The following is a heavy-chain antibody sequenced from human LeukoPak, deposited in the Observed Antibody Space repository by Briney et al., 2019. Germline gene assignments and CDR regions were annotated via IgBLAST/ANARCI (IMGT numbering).Heavy chain of an antibody. J-gene: IGHJ3*02. D-gene: IGHD2-21*02. CDR3: TSHTGTGDAFRPFHI. Sequence: PGGPLRLSCAASGFTFSTHDVHWLRQAPGKGLEWVSFINSRRSTIYYADSVKGRFTNSRDNDKNSLYLQMNSLSAEDTAVYYCTSHTGTGDAFRPFHIGGQRTMVTVSS. CDR1: GFTFSTHD. CDR2: INSRRSTI. V-gene: IGHV3-48*04.